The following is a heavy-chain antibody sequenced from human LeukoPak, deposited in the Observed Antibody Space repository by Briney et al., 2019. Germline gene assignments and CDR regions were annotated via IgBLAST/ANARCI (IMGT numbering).Heavy chain of an antibody. V-gene: IGHV3-74*01. CDR2: IKEDGAYT. Sequence: GGSLRLSCAASGFSFSKYWMHWVRQTPGEGLVWVSRIKEDGAYTSYADSVKGRFTISRDNARNTVFLQMNSLRAEDTAVYYCARDFDMGITPGDDFDFWGQGTLVTVSS. CDR1: GFSFSKYW. J-gene: IGHJ4*02. D-gene: IGHD3-9*01. CDR3: ARDFDMGITPGDDFDF.